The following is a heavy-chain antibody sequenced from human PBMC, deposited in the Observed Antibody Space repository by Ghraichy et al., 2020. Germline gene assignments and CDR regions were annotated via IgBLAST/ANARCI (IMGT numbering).Heavy chain of an antibody. CDR1: GFTFTDYT. J-gene: IGHJ3*01. CDR3: AKGYGSGPSS. Sequence: GGSLRLSCAASGFTFTDYTMKWSRQAPGKGLEWVSTVDGSGRITNYADSVKGRFTISRDNSNNTLYLEMNSLRAEDTAVYYCAKGYGSGPSSWVQGTMVTVSS. D-gene: IGHD3-10*01. CDR2: VDGSGRIT. V-gene: IGHV3-23*01.